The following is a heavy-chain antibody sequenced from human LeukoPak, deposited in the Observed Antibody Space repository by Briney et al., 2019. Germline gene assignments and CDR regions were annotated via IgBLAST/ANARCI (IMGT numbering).Heavy chain of an antibody. CDR3: ARGRKARVGNYYYYYMDV. CDR1: GYTFTSYD. J-gene: IGHJ6*03. D-gene: IGHD7-27*01. CDR2: MNPNSGNT. V-gene: IGHV1-8*03. Sequence: GASVKVSCKASGYTFTSYDINWVRQATGQGLEWMGWMNPNSGNTGYAQKFQGRVTITRNTSISTAYMELSSLRSEDTAVYYCARGRKARVGNYYYYYMDVWGKGTTVTISS.